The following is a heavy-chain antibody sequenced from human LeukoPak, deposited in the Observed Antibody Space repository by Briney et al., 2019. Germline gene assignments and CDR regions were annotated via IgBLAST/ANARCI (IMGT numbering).Heavy chain of an antibody. Sequence: PGGSLRLSCEASGFTFSDYSINWVRQAPGQGLEWVSSINPTSTSIYYADAVKGRFIISRDNAKSSLFLQMNSLRAEDTALYYCVGLRRNSDRSGYYYYYNYWGQGILVTVSS. CDR3: VGLRRNSDRSGYYYYYNY. CDR2: INPTSTSI. J-gene: IGHJ4*02. V-gene: IGHV3-21*01. CDR1: GFTFSDYS. D-gene: IGHD3-22*01.